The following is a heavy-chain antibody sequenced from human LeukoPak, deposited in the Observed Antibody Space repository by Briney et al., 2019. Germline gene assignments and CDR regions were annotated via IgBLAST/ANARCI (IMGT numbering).Heavy chain of an antibody. CDR2: ISSTGGST. Sequence: PGGSLRLSCAASGFTFDTDAMNWVRQAPGKGLEWVSAISSTGGSTYYADSVKGRFTIARDNSKNTLCLLMNSLRVEDTAVYYCAKSHTSGWYRGNWFDPWGQGTLVTVSS. V-gene: IGHV3-23*01. CDR1: GFTFDTDA. CDR3: AKSHTSGWYRGNWFDP. D-gene: IGHD6-19*01. J-gene: IGHJ5*02.